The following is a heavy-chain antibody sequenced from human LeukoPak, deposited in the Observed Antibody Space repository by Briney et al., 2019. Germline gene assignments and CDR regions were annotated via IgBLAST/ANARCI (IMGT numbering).Heavy chain of an antibody. CDR1: GGSISSSSYY. V-gene: IGHV4-39*07. J-gene: IGHJ5*02. Sequence: SETLSLTCTVSGGSISSSSYYWGWIRQPPGKGLEWIGEINHSGSTNYNPSLKSRVTISVDTSKNQFSLKLSSVTAADTAVYYCARGLRWYSRGGWFDPWGQGTLVTVSS. CDR3: ARGLRWYSRGGWFDP. CDR2: INHSGST. D-gene: IGHD4-23*01.